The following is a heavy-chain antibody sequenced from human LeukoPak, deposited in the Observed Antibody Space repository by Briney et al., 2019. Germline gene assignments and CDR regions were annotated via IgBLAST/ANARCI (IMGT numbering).Heavy chain of an antibody. CDR2: ISGSGGST. CDR3: AKSLGELWFGELLPFDP. D-gene: IGHD3-10*01. J-gene: IGHJ5*02. V-gene: IGHV3-23*01. Sequence: AISGSGGSTYYADSVKGRFTISRDNSKNTLYLQMNSLRAEDTAVYYCAKSLGELWFGELLPFDPWGQGTLVTVSS.